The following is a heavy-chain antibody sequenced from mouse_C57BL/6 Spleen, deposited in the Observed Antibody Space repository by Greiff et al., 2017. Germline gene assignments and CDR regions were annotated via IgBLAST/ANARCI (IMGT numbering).Heavy chain of an antibody. CDR2: IYPGDGDT. V-gene: IGHV1-80*01. D-gene: IGHD2-3*01. J-gene: IGHJ2*01. Sequence: VQLQQSGAELVKPGASVKISCKASGYAFSSYWMNWVKQRPGKGLEWIGQIYPGDGDTNYNGKFKGKATLTADKSSSTAYMQLNSLTSEDSAVYFCARKDGFHYFDYWGQGTTLTVSS. CDR1: GYAFSSYW. CDR3: ARKDGFHYFDY.